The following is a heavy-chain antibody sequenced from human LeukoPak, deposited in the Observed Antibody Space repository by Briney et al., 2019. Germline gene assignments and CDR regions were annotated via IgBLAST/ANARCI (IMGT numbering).Heavy chain of an antibody. J-gene: IGHJ4*02. CDR3: ARARGDYYDSSGYYSAFDY. Sequence: SETLSLTCTVSGGSISSNSFYWGWIRQPPGKGLEWVATIYYSGSTFYNPSLKSRVTIFADTSKNQFSLRLSSVTAADTAVYYCARARGDYYDSSGYYSAFDYWGQGTLVTVSS. D-gene: IGHD3-22*01. CDR2: IYYSGST. V-gene: IGHV4-39*01. CDR1: GGSISSNSFY.